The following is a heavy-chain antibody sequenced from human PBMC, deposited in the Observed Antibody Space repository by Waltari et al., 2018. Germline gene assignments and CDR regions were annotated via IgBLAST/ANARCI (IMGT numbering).Heavy chain of an antibody. D-gene: IGHD3-22*01. CDR2: FHHSGTT. CDR1: GYPISSGYY. Sequence: QVQLQESGPGLGKPSETLSLTCAVSGYPISSGYYRGWIRQAPGKGLEWIGSFHHSGTTYYNPSLKSRVTISVDTSNNHLSLKVTSVTAADTAIYYCARGGFDSNSYFDVWGRGTLVTVSS. V-gene: IGHV4-38-2*01. J-gene: IGHJ2*01. CDR3: ARGGFDSNSYFDV.